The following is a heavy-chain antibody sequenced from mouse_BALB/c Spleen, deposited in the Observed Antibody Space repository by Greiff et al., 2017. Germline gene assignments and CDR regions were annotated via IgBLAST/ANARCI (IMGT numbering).Heavy chain of an antibody. V-gene: IGHV1-54*01. CDR1: GYAFTNYL. Sequence: QVQLQQSGAELVRPGPSVKVSCKASGYAFTNYLIEWVKQRPGQGLEWIGVINPGSGGTNYNEKFKGKATLTADKSSSTAYMQLSSQTSDDSAVYCCARSPIYYDYDGDYFDYWGQGTTLTVSS. CDR3: ARSPIYYDYDGDYFDY. CDR2: INPGSGGT. D-gene: IGHD2-4*01. J-gene: IGHJ2*01.